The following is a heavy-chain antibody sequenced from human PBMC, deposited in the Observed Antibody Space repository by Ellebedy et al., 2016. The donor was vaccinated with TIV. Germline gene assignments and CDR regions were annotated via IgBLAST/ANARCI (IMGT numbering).Heavy chain of an antibody. CDR2: INPSGGST. Sequence: AASVKVSCKASGYTFTSYYMHWVRQAPGQGLEWMGIINPSGGSTSYAQTLQGRVTMTRDTSTSTVYLELSSLRYEDTAVYYCARDVRVVVVVAATPSAVYHYYGMDVWGQGTTVTVSS. V-gene: IGHV1-46*04. CDR1: GYTFTSYY. D-gene: IGHD2-15*01. J-gene: IGHJ6*02. CDR3: ARDVRVVVVVAATPSAVYHYYGMDV.